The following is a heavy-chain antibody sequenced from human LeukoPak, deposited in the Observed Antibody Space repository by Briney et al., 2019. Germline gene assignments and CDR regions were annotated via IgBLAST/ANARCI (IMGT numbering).Heavy chain of an antibody. CDR3: ARAKLRNWFDP. CDR1: GGSISGYS. J-gene: IGHJ5*02. Sequence: PSEALSLTCTVSGGSISGYSWSWIRQPPGKGLECIGYIYYSGSTNYNPSLKSRVTMSVDTSKNQFSLSLSSVTAADTAVYYCARAKLRNWFDPWGQGTLVTVSS. V-gene: IGHV4-59*01. CDR2: IYYSGST. D-gene: IGHD1-1*01.